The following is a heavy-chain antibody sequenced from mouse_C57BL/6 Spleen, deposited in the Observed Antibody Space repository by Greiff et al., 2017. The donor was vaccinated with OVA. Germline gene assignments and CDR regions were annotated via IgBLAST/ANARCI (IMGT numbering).Heavy chain of an antibody. V-gene: IGHV5-17*01. D-gene: IGHD1-1*01. CDR1: GFTFSDYG. CDR2: ISSGSSTI. Sequence: EVQLQESGGGLVKPGGSLKLSCAASGFTFSDYGMHWVRQAPEKGLEWVAYISSGSSTIYYADTVKGRFTISRDNAKNTLFLQMTSLRSEDTAMYYCARPYYYGSSYRYFDVWGTGTTVTVSS. CDR3: ARPYYYGSSYRYFDV. J-gene: IGHJ1*03.